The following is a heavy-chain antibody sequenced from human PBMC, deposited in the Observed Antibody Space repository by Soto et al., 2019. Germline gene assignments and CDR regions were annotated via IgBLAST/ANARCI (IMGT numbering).Heavy chain of an antibody. J-gene: IGHJ6*02. CDR2: VGIAGNI. Sequence: EVQLVESGGGLVQPGGSLRLSCEASGFAFSSYDMHWVRQVKGKGLEWVSGVGIAGNIYFAGSVKGRFTVSREDAENSVFLEMKSLGVGDTAVYYCTRGGIAPGYGMDVWGLGTTVTVAS. CDR3: TRGGIAPGYGMDV. V-gene: IGHV3-13*01. CDR1: GFAFSSYD. D-gene: IGHD6-13*01.